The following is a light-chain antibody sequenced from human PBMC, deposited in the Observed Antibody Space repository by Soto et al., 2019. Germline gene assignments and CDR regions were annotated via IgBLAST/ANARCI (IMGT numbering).Light chain of an antibody. CDR1: QSVSSN. J-gene: IGKJ1*01. CDR2: GAS. V-gene: IGKV3-15*01. CDR3: QQYNNWPGPET. Sequence: EIVMTQSPATLSVSPGERATLSCRASQSVSSNLAWYQQKPGQAPRLLIYGASTRATGIPARFSGSGSGTEFTLTISSLQSEDFAVYYCQQYNNWPGPETFGQGTKVEIK.